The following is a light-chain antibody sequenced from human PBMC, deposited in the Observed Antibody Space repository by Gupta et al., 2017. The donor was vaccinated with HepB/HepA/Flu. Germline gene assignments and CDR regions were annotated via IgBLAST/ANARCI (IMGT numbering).Light chain of an antibody. Sequence: DIQMTQSPSSLSASVGDRVTITCRASQRISSYLNWYQQKPGKAPKFLIYAASSLQSGVPSRFSGSGSGTDFTLTISSLQPEDFATYYCQQSVTTPHTFGGGTKVEIK. V-gene: IGKV1-39*01. CDR3: QQSVTTPHT. CDR1: QRISSY. CDR2: AAS. J-gene: IGKJ4*01.